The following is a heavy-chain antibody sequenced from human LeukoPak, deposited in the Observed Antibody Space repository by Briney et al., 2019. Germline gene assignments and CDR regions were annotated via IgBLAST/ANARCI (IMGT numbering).Heavy chain of an antibody. CDR3: AKDTPVDP. CDR2: IQYDGSNK. CDR1: GFTFSNYG. J-gene: IGHJ5*02. V-gene: IGHV3-30*02. Sequence: GGSLRLSCAASGFTFSNYGMHWVRQAPGKGLEWVTFIQYDGSNKYYADSVKGRFTISRDNSQNTLYLQMNSLRAEDTAVYYCAKDTPVDPWGQGTLVTVSS.